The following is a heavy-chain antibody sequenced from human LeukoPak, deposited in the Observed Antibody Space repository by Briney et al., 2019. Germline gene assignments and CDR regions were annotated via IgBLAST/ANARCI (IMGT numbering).Heavy chain of an antibody. V-gene: IGHV3-53*01. CDR2: IYSGGST. Sequence: GGSLRLSCAASGFTVSSNYMSWVRQAPGKGLEWVSVIYSGGSTYYADSVKGRFTISRDNSKNTLYLQMNSLRAEDTAVYYCASLGIQLWRNFDYWGQGTLVTVSS. CDR3: ASLGIQLWRNFDY. D-gene: IGHD5-18*01. J-gene: IGHJ4*02. CDR1: GFTVSSNY.